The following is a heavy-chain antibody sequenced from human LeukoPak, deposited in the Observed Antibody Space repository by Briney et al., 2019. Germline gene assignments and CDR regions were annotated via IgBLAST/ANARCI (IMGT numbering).Heavy chain of an antibody. V-gene: IGHV3-15*01. CDR1: GFTFSNAW. D-gene: IGHD3-22*01. Sequence: GGSLRLSCAASGFTFSNAWMSWVRQAPGKGLEWVGRIKSKTDGGTTDYAAPVKGRFTISRDDSKNTLYLQMNSLKTEDTAVYYCASSGSGYYLPLPARWGQGTMVTVSS. CDR2: IKSKTDGGTT. CDR3: ASSGSGYYLPLPAR. J-gene: IGHJ3*01.